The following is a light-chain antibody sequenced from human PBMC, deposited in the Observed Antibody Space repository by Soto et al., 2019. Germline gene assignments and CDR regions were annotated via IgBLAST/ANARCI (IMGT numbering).Light chain of an antibody. CDR2: SAS. CDR3: QQYNNWPRT. CDR1: QSVSSTY. Sequence: EIVMTQSPVTLSLSPGERATLSCRSSQSVSSTYLAWYQQKPGQAPGLLIFSASSRATGIPDRFSGSGSGTDFTLTISRLEPEDSAVYYCQQYNNWPRTFGQGTKVDIK. V-gene: IGKV3-20*01. J-gene: IGKJ1*01.